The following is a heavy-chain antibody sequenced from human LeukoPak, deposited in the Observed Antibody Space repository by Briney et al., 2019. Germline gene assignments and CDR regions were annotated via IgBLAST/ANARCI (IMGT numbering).Heavy chain of an antibody. Sequence: PSETLSLTCTVSGGSVNSYYWSWIRQPPGKGLEWIGYIHYSGSTNYNPSLKSRVTISADTSKNQFSLKLSSVIAADTAVYYCARVFAARHVDCWGQGTLVTVSS. V-gene: IGHV4-59*02. CDR2: IHYSGST. CDR1: GGSVNSYY. CDR3: ARVFAARHVDC. D-gene: IGHD3-3*01. J-gene: IGHJ4*02.